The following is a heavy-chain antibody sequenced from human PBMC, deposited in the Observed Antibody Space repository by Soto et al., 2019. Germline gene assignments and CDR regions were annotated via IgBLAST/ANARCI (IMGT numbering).Heavy chain of an antibody. CDR1: XXXXTSYX. CDR2: ISAYNTNT. Sequence: QVQLVQSGAEVKKPGASVKVSXXXXXXXXTSYXISXVRQAXGQGLEWMGWISAYNTNTNYAQKFQGRVTMTTDTLTSTAYMELRSLRSDDXAVYXCXXDXPPTDYWGQGTLVTVSS. CDR3: XXDXPPTDY. J-gene: IGHJ4*02. V-gene: IGHV1-18*01.